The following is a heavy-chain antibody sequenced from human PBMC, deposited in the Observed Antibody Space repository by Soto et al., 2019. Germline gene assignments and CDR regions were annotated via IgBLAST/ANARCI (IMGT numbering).Heavy chain of an antibody. CDR2: ISGSGGST. J-gene: IGHJ3*01. D-gene: IGHD3-22*01. CDR3: ARINYDSGGLIDAFDL. Sequence: GGSLRLSCAASGFTFSSYAMSWVRQAPGKGLEWVSAISGSGGSTYYADSVKGRFTISRDNSRNTMYVQMHSLTSEDTAVYYCARINYDSGGLIDAFDLWGPGTMVTVSS. V-gene: IGHV3-23*01. CDR1: GFTFSSYA.